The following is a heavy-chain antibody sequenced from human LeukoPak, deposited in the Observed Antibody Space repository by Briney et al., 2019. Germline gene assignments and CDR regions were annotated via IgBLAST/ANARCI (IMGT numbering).Heavy chain of an antibody. CDR2: IKQDGSEK. CDR1: GFTFSSYW. Sequence: GGSLRLSCAASGFTFSSYWMSWVRQAPGKGLEWVANIKQDGSEKYYVDSVKGRFTISRDNAKNTLYLQMNSLRAEDTAVYYCAEITYCGGDCYRAGDAFDIWGQGTMVTVSS. J-gene: IGHJ3*02. CDR3: AEITYCGGDCYRAGDAFDI. V-gene: IGHV3-7*01. D-gene: IGHD2-21*02.